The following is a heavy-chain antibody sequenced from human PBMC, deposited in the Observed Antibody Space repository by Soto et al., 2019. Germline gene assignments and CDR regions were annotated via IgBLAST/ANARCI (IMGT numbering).Heavy chain of an antibody. J-gene: IGHJ5*02. Sequence: GGSLRLSCAASGFTFSGYSMNWVRQAPGKGLEWVSFISTRSSSIYHADSVKGRFTISRDDAKNSLHLQMNSLRAEDTAVYYCTRDASRDSSARGWFDPWGPGTLVTVSS. D-gene: IGHD6-13*01. CDR2: ISTRSSSI. CDR3: TRDASRDSSARGWFDP. CDR1: GFTFSGYS. V-gene: IGHV3-48*01.